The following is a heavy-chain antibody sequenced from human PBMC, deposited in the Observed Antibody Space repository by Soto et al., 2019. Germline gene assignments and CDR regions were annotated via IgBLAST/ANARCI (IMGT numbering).Heavy chain of an antibody. CDR1: GGTFSGYY. V-gene: IGHV4-34*01. J-gene: IGHJ4*02. Sequence: SSETLSLTCAVYGGTFSGYYWSWIRQTPEKGLEWIGEINQSGTTNYNPSLKSRVTMSVDTSKNQFSLQLTSVTAADTAVYYCARGRSYDGSYYYYNGYDYWGQGTLVTVSS. D-gene: IGHD3-22*01. CDR3: ARGRSYDGSYYYYNGYDY. CDR2: INQSGTT.